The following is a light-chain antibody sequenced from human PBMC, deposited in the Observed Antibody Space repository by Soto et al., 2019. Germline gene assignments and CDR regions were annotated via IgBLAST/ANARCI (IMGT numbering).Light chain of an antibody. V-gene: IGKV1-8*01. CDR3: QQYGSYPLT. J-gene: IGKJ4*01. CDR1: QGFSGS. Sequence: AIRMTQSPPSLSASTGDRVTITCRASQGFSGSLAWYQQKPGKAPNLLIYGASTLASGVPSRFSGSGSGTDFTLTISRLQSEDYAIYFCQQYGSYPLTFGGGTKVEI. CDR2: GAS.